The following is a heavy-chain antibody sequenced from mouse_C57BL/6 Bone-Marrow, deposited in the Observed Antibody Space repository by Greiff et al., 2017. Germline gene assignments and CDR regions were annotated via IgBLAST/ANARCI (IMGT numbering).Heavy chain of an antibody. V-gene: IGHV2-9*01. Sequence: QVQLKESGPGLVAPSQSLSITCTVSGFSLNSYGVDWVRQPPGTGLEWLGVIWGGGSTNYNSALMSRLSISKDNSKSQVFLKMNSLQTDDTAMDYCAKHGGIGYDVGYWGQGTTLTVSS. J-gene: IGHJ2*01. D-gene: IGHD2-2*01. CDR3: AKHGGIGYDVGY. CDR2: IWGGGST. CDR1: GFSLNSYG.